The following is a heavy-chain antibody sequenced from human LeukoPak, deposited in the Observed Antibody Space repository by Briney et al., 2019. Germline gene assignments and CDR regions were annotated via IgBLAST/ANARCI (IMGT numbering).Heavy chain of an antibody. CDR2: IHTSGST. CDR3: ARVRAAGTSWFDP. Sequence: SETLSLTCTVSGGSISSYYWSWIRQPAGKGLEWIGRIHTSGSTSYNPSLKSRVTMSVDTSKNQFSLKLSSVTAADTAVYYCARVRAAGTSWFDPWGQGTLVTVSS. J-gene: IGHJ5*02. CDR1: GGSISSYY. D-gene: IGHD6-13*01. V-gene: IGHV4-4*07.